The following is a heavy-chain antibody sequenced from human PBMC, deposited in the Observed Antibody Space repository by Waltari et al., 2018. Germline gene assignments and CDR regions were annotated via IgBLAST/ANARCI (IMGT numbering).Heavy chain of an antibody. V-gene: IGHV3-48*04. J-gene: IGHJ3*02. D-gene: IGHD3-3*01. CDR3: AREGYYDFWSGTNAFDI. CDR2: ISSSSSTI. Sequence: EVQLVESGGGLVQPGGSLRLSCAASGFTFSSYSMNWVRQAPGKGLEWVSYISSSSSTIYYADSVKGRFTISRDNAKNSLYLQMNSLRAEDTAVYYCAREGYYDFWSGTNAFDIWGQGTMVTVSS. CDR1: GFTFSSYS.